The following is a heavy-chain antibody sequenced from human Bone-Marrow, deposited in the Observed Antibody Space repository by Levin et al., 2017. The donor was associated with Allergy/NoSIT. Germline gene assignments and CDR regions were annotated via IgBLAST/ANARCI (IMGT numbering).Heavy chain of an antibody. CDR2: ISNSGFST. Sequence: GESLKISCAASGFTFSSYAMSWVRRAPGKGLEWVSAISNSGFSTYYADPVKGRFTISRDNSKNTLFLQMNSLRGEDTAVYYCAKMQQLVQEAVDYWGQGTLVTVSS. V-gene: IGHV3-23*01. J-gene: IGHJ4*02. CDR1: GFTFSSYA. CDR3: AKMQQLVQEAVDY. D-gene: IGHD6-13*01.